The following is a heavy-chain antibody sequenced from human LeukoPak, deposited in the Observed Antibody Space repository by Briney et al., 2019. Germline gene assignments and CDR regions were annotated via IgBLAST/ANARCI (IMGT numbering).Heavy chain of an antibody. CDR3: ARIGSSWPNWLDP. CDR2: ITSSGSTI. Sequence: GGSLRLSCAASGFRFSDYYMTWIRQAPGKGLEWVSHITSSGSTIHYADSVKGRFTISRDNAKNSLYLQMSSLRAEDTAVYYCARIGSSWPNWLDPWGQGTLVTVSS. CDR1: GFRFSDYY. D-gene: IGHD6-13*01. J-gene: IGHJ5*02. V-gene: IGHV3-11*01.